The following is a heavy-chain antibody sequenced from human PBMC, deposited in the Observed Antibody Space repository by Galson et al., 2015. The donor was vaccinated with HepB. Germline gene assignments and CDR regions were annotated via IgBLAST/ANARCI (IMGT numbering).Heavy chain of an antibody. J-gene: IGHJ5*02. V-gene: IGHV1-18*01. Sequence: SVKVSCKASGYTFTQYGISWVRQAPGHGLEWMGWISGYNTETKYAQNLQGRVTMTTDTSTTTFYMELRSLRSDDTAVYYCARGGLVVGVGATQNNWFDPWGQGTLVTVSS. CDR3: ARGGLVVGVGATQNNWFDP. CDR1: GYTFTQYG. D-gene: IGHD2-15*01. CDR2: ISGYNTET.